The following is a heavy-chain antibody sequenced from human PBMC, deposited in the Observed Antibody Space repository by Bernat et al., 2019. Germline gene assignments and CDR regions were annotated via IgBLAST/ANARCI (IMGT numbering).Heavy chain of an antibody. Sequence: QVHLVESGGGVVQPGRSLRLSCAASGFTFSSFGMHWVRQAPGKGLEWVALISYDGTNKYYADSVKGRFTISRDSSKNTLYLQMNSLRGEETAVDYCAKDPYGGNYGSYFDYWGQGTLVTVSS. CDR1: GFTFSSFG. D-gene: IGHD3-22*01. V-gene: IGHV3-30*18. J-gene: IGHJ4*02. CDR2: ISYDGTNK. CDR3: AKDPYGGNYGSYFDY.